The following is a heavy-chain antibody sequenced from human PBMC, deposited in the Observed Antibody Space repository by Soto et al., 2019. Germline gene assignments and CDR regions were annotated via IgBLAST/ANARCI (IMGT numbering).Heavy chain of an antibody. CDR3: AHVDILTGYATRNAFDI. CDR2: IYWDDDK. J-gene: IGHJ3*02. V-gene: IGHV2-5*02. Sequence: SGPTLVKPTQTLTLTCTFSGFSLSTSGVGVGWIRQPPGKALEWLALIYWDDDKRYSPSLKSRLTITKDTSKNQVVLTMTNMDPVDTATYYCAHVDILTGYATRNAFDIWGQGTMVTVSS. CDR1: GFSLSTSGVG. D-gene: IGHD3-9*01.